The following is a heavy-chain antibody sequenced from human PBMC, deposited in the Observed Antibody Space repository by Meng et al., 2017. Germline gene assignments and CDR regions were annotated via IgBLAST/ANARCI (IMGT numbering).Heavy chain of an antibody. CDR3: ARSTTILRRFSAFDI. V-gene: IGHV3-7*01. CDR1: GFNFSNYL. Sequence: GESLKISCVASGFNFSNYLMNWVRQAPGKGLEWVANIKEDGSEKHYVDSVKGRFTISRDNAKNSLYLQLDSLRAEETALYFCARSTTILRRFSAFDIWGRGTMVTVSS. J-gene: IGHJ3*02. D-gene: IGHD1-14*01. CDR2: IKEDGSEK.